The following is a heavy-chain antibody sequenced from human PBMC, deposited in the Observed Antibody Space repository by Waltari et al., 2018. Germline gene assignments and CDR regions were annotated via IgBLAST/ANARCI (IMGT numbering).Heavy chain of an antibody. CDR1: GDASTEHY. Sequence: LVQSGAEVMKPGAAVKVSCKVSGDASTEHYIHWVRQAPGQGLEWIGWINPNGGSTHYAQRYRGRITMTWDTSMTTSYMGLSGLRSDDTAVYYCAREYCGGDCRLFDFWGQGTLVTVSS. V-gene: IGHV1-2*02. CDR2: INPNGGST. J-gene: IGHJ4*02. CDR3: AREYCGGDCRLFDF. D-gene: IGHD2-21*02.